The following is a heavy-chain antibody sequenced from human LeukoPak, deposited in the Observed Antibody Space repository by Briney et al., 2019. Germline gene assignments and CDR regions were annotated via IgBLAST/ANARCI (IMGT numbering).Heavy chain of an antibody. CDR3: AKDYGSKIVVVPAAMTGRIFDY. CDR1: GFTFSSYA. J-gene: IGHJ4*02. D-gene: IGHD2-2*01. V-gene: IGHV3-23*01. Sequence: GGSLRLSCAASGFTFSSYAMSWVRQAPGKGLEWVSGITISGGSTYYADPVKGRFTISRDNSKNTLYLQMNSLRAEDTAVYYCAKDYGSKIVVVPAAMTGRIFDYWGQGTLVTVSS. CDR2: ITISGGST.